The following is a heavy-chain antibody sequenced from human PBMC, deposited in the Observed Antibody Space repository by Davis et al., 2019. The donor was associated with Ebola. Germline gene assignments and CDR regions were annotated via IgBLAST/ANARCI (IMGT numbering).Heavy chain of an antibody. CDR2: FHPGTSDL. Sequence: GESLKISCKASGYSFNTYWIGWVRQMPGKGLEWMGHFHPGTSDLKYSPSFQGQIDISVDRSTNTAYLQWTSLKASDTAKYYCARLFHYHFHMDVWGVGTTVTVSS. J-gene: IGHJ6*03. CDR1: GYSFNTYW. CDR3: ARLFHYHFHMDV. D-gene: IGHD2-21*01. V-gene: IGHV5-51*01.